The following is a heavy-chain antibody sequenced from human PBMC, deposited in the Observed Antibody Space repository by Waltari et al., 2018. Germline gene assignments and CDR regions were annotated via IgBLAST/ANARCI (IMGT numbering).Heavy chain of an antibody. V-gene: IGHV6-1*01. CDR3: ARVRGGSGALDI. CDR1: GDSVSSNNAA. CDR2: TYYMSNWVY. J-gene: IGHJ3*02. Sequence: QVQLQQSGPGLVKPSQTLLLTCAISGDSVSSNNAAWNWFRQSPSRGLEWLGRTYYMSNWVYDYAVSVTSRISINPDTSENQFSLQLNSVTLEDTAVYYCARVRGGSGALDIWSQGTLVTVSS. D-gene: IGHD3-16*01.